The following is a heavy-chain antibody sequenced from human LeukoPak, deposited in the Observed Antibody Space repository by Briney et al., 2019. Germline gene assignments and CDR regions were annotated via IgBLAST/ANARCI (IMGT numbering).Heavy chain of an antibody. D-gene: IGHD2-15*01. CDR2: IYPGDSDT. Sequence: GESLKISCQGSGYSFTNNWIGWVRQMPGKGLEWMGIIYPGDSDTRYSPSFQGQVPISADKSISTAYLRWSSLKASDTAMYYCARLSPFCRIKGDGTCYSDYWGQGTLVTVSS. V-gene: IGHV5-51*01. CDR1: GYSFTNNW. J-gene: IGHJ4*02. CDR3: ARLSPFCRIKGDGTCYSDY.